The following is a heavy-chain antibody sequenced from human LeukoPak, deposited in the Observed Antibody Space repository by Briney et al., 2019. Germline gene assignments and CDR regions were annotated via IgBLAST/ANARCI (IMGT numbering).Heavy chain of an antibody. J-gene: IGHJ3*02. CDR1: GYTLTELS. Sequence: ASVKVSCKVSGYTLTELSMHWVRQAPGKGLEWMGGFDPEDGETIYAQKFQGRVTMAEDTSTDTAYMELSSLRSEDTAVYYCATTYRWADSDDAFDIWGQGTMVTVSS. D-gene: IGHD2-8*02. V-gene: IGHV1-24*01. CDR3: ATTYRWADSDDAFDI. CDR2: FDPEDGET.